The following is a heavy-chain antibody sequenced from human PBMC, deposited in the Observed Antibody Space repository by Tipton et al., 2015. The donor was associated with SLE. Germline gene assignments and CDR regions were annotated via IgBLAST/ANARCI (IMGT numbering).Heavy chain of an antibody. CDR3: ARDGSFSSSRYFDY. CDR1: GYSISSDYF. D-gene: IGHD6-13*01. J-gene: IGHJ4*02. V-gene: IGHV4-38-2*02. Sequence: TLSLTCAVSGYSISSDYFWGWIRQPPGKGVGWIGSIFHSGSTYYNPSLKSRVTISVDTSKKQFSLNLSSVTAADADVYYCARDGSFSSSRYFDYWGQGTLVTVSS. CDR2: IFHSGST.